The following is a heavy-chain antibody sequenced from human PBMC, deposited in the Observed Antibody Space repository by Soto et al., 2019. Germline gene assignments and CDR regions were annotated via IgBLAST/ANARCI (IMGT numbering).Heavy chain of an antibody. V-gene: IGHV1-18*01. D-gene: IGHD1-26*01. Sequence: QVHLVQSGAEVKKPGASVKVSCKGSGYAFTTYGITWVRQAPGQGLEWMGWISAHNGNTNYAQKLQGRVTVTRDTSTSTAYMELRSLRSDDTDVYYCARGSYGDYWGQGALVTVSS. CDR1: GYAFTTYG. CDR2: ISAHNGNT. CDR3: ARGSYGDY. J-gene: IGHJ4*02.